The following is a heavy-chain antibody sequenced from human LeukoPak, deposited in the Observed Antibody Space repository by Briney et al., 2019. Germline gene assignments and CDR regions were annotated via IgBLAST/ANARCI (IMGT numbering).Heavy chain of an antibody. D-gene: IGHD3-3*01. CDR3: AREPFWSGYYTGSFDY. Sequence: SETLSLTCAVYGGSFSGYYWSWIRQPPGKGLEWIGEINHSGSTNYNPSLKSRVTISVDTSKNQFSLQLSSVTAADTAVYYCAREPFWSGYYTGSFDYWGQGTLVTVSS. J-gene: IGHJ4*02. CDR2: INHSGST. CDR1: GGSFSGYY. V-gene: IGHV4-34*01.